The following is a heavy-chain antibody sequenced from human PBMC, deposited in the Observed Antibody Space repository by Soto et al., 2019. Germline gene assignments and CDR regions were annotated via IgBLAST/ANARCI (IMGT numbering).Heavy chain of an antibody. V-gene: IGHV4-31*03. CDR2: IHDSGST. J-gene: IGHJ4*02. D-gene: IGHD3-9*01. Sequence: SETLSLTCTVSGGFIGTGGYYWNWIRQPPGEGLEWIGHIHDSGSTYDNPSLKGRVTISLDTSKNQLSLRLSSVTAADTAIYCCARFDPGPYYFDYWGQGTLVTVSS. CDR3: ARFDPGPYYFDY. CDR1: GGFIGTGGYY.